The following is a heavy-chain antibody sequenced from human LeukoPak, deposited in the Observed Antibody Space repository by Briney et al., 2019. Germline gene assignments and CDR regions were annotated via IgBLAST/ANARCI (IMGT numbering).Heavy chain of an antibody. Sequence: ASVKVSCKASGYTFTGYYMHWVRQAPGQGLEWMGWINPNSGGTNYAQEFQGRVTMTRDTSISTAYMELSRLRSDDTAVYYCARGHNLYDFWSGYFYYYYMDVWGKGTTVTVSS. D-gene: IGHD3-3*01. CDR1: GYTFTGYY. J-gene: IGHJ6*03. V-gene: IGHV1-2*02. CDR3: ARGHNLYDFWSGYFYYYYMDV. CDR2: INPNSGGT.